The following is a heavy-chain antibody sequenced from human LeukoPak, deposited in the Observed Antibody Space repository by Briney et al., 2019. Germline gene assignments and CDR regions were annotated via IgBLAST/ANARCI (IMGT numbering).Heavy chain of an antibody. CDR2: TSRGGSDI. J-gene: IGHJ4*02. D-gene: IGHD2-21*02. Sequence: GGSLRLSCATCGFTYSNHEMNWVRQAPGKGLEWVAYTSRGGSDISYADSVKGRFTISTDNANSSLYLQMNSLRAEDTAVYFCVRARLIRLENFFDYWGQGTLVTVSS. CDR1: GFTYSNHE. V-gene: IGHV3-48*03. CDR3: VRARLIRLENFFDY.